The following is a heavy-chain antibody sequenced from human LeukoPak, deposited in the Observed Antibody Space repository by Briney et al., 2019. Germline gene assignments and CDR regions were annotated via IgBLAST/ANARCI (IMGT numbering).Heavy chain of an antibody. J-gene: IGHJ5*02. D-gene: IGHD3-16*01. V-gene: IGHV3-23*01. CDR2: ISGSGGST. Sequence: GGSLRLSCAASGFTFRRYAMSWVRQAPGKGLEWVSAISGSGGSTYYADSVKGRFTISRDNSKNTLYLQMNSLRAEDTAVYYCANTFWGNLVHWFDPWGQGTLVTVSS. CDR3: ANTFWGNLVHWFDP. CDR1: GFTFRRYA.